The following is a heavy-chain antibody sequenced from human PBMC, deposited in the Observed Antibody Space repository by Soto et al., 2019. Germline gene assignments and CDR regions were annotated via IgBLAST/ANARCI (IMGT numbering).Heavy chain of an antibody. CDR1: GGSISSGDYS. CDR3: ARLLREDCTNGVCYTPYFDY. Sequence: SETLSLTCTVSGGSISSGDYSWSWVRQSPGKGLEWIGYIYYSGSTNYNPSLKSRVTISVDTSKNQFSLKLSSVTAADTAVYYCARLLREDCTNGVCYTPYFDYWGQGTLVTVSS. J-gene: IGHJ4*02. D-gene: IGHD2-8*01. V-gene: IGHV4-61*08. CDR2: IYYSGST.